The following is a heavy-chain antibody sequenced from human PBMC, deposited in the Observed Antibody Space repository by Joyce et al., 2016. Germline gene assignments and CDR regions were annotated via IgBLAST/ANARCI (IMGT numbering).Heavy chain of an antibody. V-gene: IGHV3-30*18. J-gene: IGHJ1*01. CDR2: ISHDAERQ. Sequence: VRQAPGKGLEWVAVISHDAERQFYGESSKGRFTISRDNYKNTLDLQMNSLRVEDTAVYYCAKGALADQLLPPADLWAQGTLVTVSS. CDR3: AKGALADQLLPPADL. D-gene: IGHD1-1*01.